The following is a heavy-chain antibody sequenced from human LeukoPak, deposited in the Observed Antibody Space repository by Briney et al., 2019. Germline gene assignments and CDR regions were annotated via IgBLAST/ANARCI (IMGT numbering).Heavy chain of an antibody. D-gene: IGHD3-22*01. Sequence: GGSLRLSCAASGFTFSSYAMHWVRQAPGKGLEWVAVISYDGSNKYYADSVKGRFTISRDNSKNTLYLQMNSLRAEDTAVYYCARGRITMIVVVINKGDAFDIWGQGTMVTVSS. CDR3: ARGRITMIVVVINKGDAFDI. CDR2: ISYDGSNK. V-gene: IGHV3-30*04. J-gene: IGHJ3*02. CDR1: GFTFSSYA.